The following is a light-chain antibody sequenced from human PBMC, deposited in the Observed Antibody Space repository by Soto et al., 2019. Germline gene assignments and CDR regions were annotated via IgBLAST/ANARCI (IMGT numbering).Light chain of an antibody. J-gene: IGKJ1*01. CDR3: HQYGSSPWT. CDR2: GAS. CDR1: QSISSSH. Sequence: EIVLTQSPGTLSLSPGERATLSCRASQSISSSHLAWYQQKPGQAPRLLIYGASTRATGIPDKFSGSGSGSGTDFTLPISRLEPEDFAVFYCHQYGSSPWTFGQGTQVEIK. V-gene: IGKV3-20*01.